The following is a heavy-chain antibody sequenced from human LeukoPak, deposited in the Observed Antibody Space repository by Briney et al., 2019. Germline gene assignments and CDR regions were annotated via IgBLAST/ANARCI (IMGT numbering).Heavy chain of an antibody. D-gene: IGHD3-10*01. V-gene: IGHV3-30*02. J-gene: IGHJ4*02. CDR2: IHHDGKIK. CDR3: AQDFERGVGY. Sequence: GGSLRLSCAASGFTFKNHAMHWVRQAPGKGLEWVAYIHHDGKIKNSVDSVKGRFTISRDNSKNTLYLQMNSLRAEDTAVYHCAQDFERGVGYWGQGVLVIVSS. CDR1: GFTFKNHA.